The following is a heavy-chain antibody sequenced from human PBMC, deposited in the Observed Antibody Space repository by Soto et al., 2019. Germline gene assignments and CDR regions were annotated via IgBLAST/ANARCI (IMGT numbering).Heavy chain of an antibody. CDR2: INTNTGNP. Sequence: ASVKVSCRDSGYTLTSYAMNWVRQAPGTGLEWMGWINTNTGNPTYAQGFTGRFVFSLDTSVSTAYLQICSLKAEDTAVYYCARARLVGLTTWDYFDYWGQGTLVTVSS. CDR1: GYTLTSYA. D-gene: IGHD1-1*01. J-gene: IGHJ4*02. V-gene: IGHV7-4-1*01. CDR3: ARARLVGLTTWDYFDY.